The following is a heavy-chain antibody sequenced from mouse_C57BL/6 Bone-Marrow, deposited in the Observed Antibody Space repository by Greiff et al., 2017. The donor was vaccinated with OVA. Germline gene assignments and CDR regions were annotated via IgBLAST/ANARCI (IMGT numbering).Heavy chain of an antibody. Sequence: EVKLQASGPGLVKPSQSLSLTCSVPGSSITSGYYWNWIRQFPGNKLEWMGYISYDGSNNYNPSLKNRIYITRDTAKNQFFLKLNSVTTEDTATYDCARDTVRRHWYFDGWGTGTTVTVSS. J-gene: IGHJ1*03. CDR2: ISYDGSN. V-gene: IGHV3-6*01. D-gene: IGHD2-14*01. CDR1: GSSITSGYY. CDR3: ARDTVRRHWYFDG.